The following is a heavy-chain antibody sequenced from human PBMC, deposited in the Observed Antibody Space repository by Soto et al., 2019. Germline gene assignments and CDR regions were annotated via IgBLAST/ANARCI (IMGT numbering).Heavy chain of an antibody. J-gene: IGHJ5*02. CDR3: AKGGPYNSNGWFDP. CDR2: ISASGGST. V-gene: IGHV3-23*01. CDR1: GFTFSSYA. Sequence: EVQLLESGGGLVQPGGSLRLSCAASGFTFSSYAMTWVRQAPGKGLEWVSAISASGGSTYYADSVKGRFTISRDNSKSTLSLQMNSLRAEDTAVYYYAKGGPYNSNGWFDPWGQGILVTVSS. D-gene: IGHD1-20*01.